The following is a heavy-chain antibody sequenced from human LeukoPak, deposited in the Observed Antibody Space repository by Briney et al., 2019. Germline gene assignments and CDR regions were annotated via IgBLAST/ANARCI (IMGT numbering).Heavy chain of an antibody. CDR1: GFTFRSYG. V-gene: IGHV3-23*01. D-gene: IGHD3-10*01. J-gene: IGHJ4*02. Sequence: PGGSLRLSCAVSGFTFRSYGMHWVRQAPGKGLEWVSAISGSGDTTYDADSMKGRFTISRDNSKNTVYLQMNSLRVEDTAIYYCARCRGLLDPFDYWGQGTLVTVSS. CDR3: ARCRGLLDPFDY. CDR2: ISGSGDTT.